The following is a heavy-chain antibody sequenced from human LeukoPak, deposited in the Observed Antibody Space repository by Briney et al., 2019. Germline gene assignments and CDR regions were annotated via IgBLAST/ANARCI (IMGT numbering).Heavy chain of an antibody. CDR3: ARDPDPRRTFGQLDY. CDR2: ISSSSSYI. D-gene: IGHD3/OR15-3a*01. V-gene: IGHV3-21*01. CDR1: GFTFSSYS. Sequence: GGSLRLSCAASGFTFSSYSMNWVRQAPGKGLEWVSSISSSSSYIYYADSVKGRFTISRDNAKNSLYLQMNSLRAEDTAVYYCARDPDPRRTFGQLDYWGLGTLVTVSS. J-gene: IGHJ4*02.